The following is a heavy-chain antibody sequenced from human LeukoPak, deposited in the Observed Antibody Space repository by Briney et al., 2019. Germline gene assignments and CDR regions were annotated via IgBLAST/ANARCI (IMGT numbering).Heavy chain of an antibody. CDR3: VRDLDLGGYSSFVS. V-gene: IGHV3-74*01. D-gene: IGHD4-23*01. J-gene: IGHJ4*02. CDR1: GFTFSNYFW. CDR2: IRSDGGSS. Sequence: GGSLILSCAASGFTFSNYFWMHWVRQAPGKGLVWVSRIRSDGGSSTYADSVKGRFTISRDNAKNTLYLQMNTLRAEDTAVYYCVRDLDLGGYSSFVSWGQGTLVTVSS.